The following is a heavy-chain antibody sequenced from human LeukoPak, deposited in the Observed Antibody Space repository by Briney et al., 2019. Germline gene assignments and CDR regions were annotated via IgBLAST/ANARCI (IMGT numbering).Heavy chain of an antibody. D-gene: IGHD5/OR15-5a*01. Sequence: SQTLSLTCTVSGGSISSGSYDWGWIRQPAGKGLEWIGRIYTSGSTNYNPSLKSRVTISVDTSKNQFSLKLSSVTAADTAVYYCARHCLQDDAFDIWGQGTMVTVSS. CDR1: GGSISSGSYD. CDR2: IYTSGST. V-gene: IGHV4-61*02. J-gene: IGHJ3*02. CDR3: ARHCLQDDAFDI.